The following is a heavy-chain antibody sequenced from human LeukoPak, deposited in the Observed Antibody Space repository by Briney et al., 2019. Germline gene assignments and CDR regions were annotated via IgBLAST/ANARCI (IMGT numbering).Heavy chain of an antibody. CDR3: ARVPSGRITGTTEY. CDR2: ISYDGSNK. D-gene: IGHD1-7*01. J-gene: IGHJ4*02. Sequence: GRSLRLSCAASGFTFSSYAMHWVRQAPGKGLEWVAVISYDGSNKYYADSVKGRFTISRDNSKNTLYLQMNSLRAEDTAVYYCARVPSGRITGTTEYWGQGTLVTVSS. CDR1: GFTFSSYA. V-gene: IGHV3-30*01.